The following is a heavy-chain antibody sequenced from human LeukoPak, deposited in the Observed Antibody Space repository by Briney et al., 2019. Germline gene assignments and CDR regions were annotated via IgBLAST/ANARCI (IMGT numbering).Heavy chain of an antibody. Sequence: ASVKVSCKVSGDTLSELTMHWVRQAPGKGLEWMGGFDPGAGEILYAQQFQGRVTMTEDTSTDTAYMELTSLRSEDSGVYFCAAGGIYSLLDYWGQGALVTVSS. CDR2: FDPGAGEI. CDR1: GDTLSELT. J-gene: IGHJ4*02. V-gene: IGHV1-24*01. D-gene: IGHD3-10*01. CDR3: AAGGIYSLLDY.